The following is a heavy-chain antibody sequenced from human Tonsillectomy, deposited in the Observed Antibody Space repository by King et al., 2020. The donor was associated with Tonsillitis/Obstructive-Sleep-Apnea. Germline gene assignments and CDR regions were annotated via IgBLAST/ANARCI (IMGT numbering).Heavy chain of an antibody. CDR1: GFTFCNAW. CDR2: IKSKTDGGKA. J-gene: IGHJ4*02. D-gene: IGHD3-16*01. V-gene: IGHV3-15*01. CDR3: TADGGY. Sequence: VQLVESGGGLVKPGGSLRLSCAASGFTFCNAWMSWVRQAPGKGLELVGRIKSKTDGGKADYAAPVKGRVTISRDESKKTRYLQMNSLKSENTALYYCTADGGYWGQGTQVTVSS.